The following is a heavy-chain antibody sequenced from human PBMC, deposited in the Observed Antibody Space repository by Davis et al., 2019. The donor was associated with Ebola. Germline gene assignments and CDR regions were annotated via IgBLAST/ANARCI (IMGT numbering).Heavy chain of an antibody. V-gene: IGHV4-59*01. D-gene: IGHD3-16*01. CDR1: GGSINSYY. J-gene: IGHJ4*02. CDR3: ARGGEIEGYPEPYDY. CDR2: IYYNVNT. Sequence: SETLSLTCTVPGGSINSYYWSWIRQPPGKGLEWIGCIYYNVNTNYNPSLKSRVTISVDTSKNQFSLKLSSVTAADTAVYYCARGGEIEGYPEPYDYWGQGTLVTVSS.